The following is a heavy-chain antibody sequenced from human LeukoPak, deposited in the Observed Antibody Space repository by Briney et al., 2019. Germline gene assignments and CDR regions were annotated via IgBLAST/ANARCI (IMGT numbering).Heavy chain of an antibody. V-gene: IGHV3-23*01. CDR3: AKGSYYDSSGSFYFDY. CDR2: ISGSGDNT. Sequence: GGSLRFSCAASGFTFSSYAMSWVRQAPGKGLEWVSGISGSGDNTYYADSVKGRFTISRDNSKNTLYVQVNSLGTEDTAAYYCAKGSYYDSSGSFYFDYWGQGTLVTVSS. D-gene: IGHD3-22*01. CDR1: GFTFSSYA. J-gene: IGHJ4*02.